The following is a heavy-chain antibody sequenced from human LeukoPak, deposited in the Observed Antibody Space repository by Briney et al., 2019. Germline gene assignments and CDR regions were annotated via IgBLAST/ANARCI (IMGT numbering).Heavy chain of an antibody. CDR3: ARRLPYPSSGSGGFDY. CDR2: VFPGDSDT. Sequence: GESLKISCKASGNSITTYWIGWVRQKPGKGLEWTGLVFPGDSDTKYSPSFQGQVTFSGDKSISTAYLQWSSLKASDTAMYYCARRLPYPSSGSGGFDYWGQGTLVTVSS. CDR1: GNSITTYW. J-gene: IGHJ4*02. D-gene: IGHD6-13*01. V-gene: IGHV5-51*01.